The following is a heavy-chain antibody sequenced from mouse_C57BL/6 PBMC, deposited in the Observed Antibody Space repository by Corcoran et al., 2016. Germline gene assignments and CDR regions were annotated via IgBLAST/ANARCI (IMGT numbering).Heavy chain of an antibody. J-gene: IGHJ4*01. V-gene: IGHV1-26*01. CDR2: INPNNGGT. D-gene: IGHD1-1*01. CDR1: GYTFTDYY. CDR3: ARRDDGSSYGYYYAMDY. Sequence: EVQLQQSGPELVKPGASVKISCKASGYTFTDYYMNWVKQSHGKSLEWIGDINPNNGGTSYNQKFKGKATLTVDKSSSTAYMELRSLTSEDSAVYYCARRDDGSSYGYYYAMDYWGQGTSVTVSS.